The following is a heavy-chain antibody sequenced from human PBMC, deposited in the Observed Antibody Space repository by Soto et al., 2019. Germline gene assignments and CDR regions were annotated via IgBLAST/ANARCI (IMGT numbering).Heavy chain of an antibody. J-gene: IGHJ6*02. Sequence: QVKLVQSGAEVKKSGSSVKVSCKASGGTFSTYGVNWVRQAPGHGLAWMGGIIPLFGKSIYAQKFQGRVTITADESTSTAYMELSSLRSDDTAVYYCARDNPTVTTNNYYPYYGMDVWGQGTTVNVSS. CDR3: ARDNPTVTTNNYYPYYGMDV. D-gene: IGHD4-4*01. CDR2: IIPLFGKS. V-gene: IGHV1-69*01. CDR1: GGTFSTYG.